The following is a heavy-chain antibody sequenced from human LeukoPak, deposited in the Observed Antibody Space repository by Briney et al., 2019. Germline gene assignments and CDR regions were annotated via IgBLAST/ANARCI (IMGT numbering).Heavy chain of an antibody. CDR3: ARTAHFYSNGFDI. J-gene: IGHJ3*02. Sequence: GGSLRLSCTASGFTFSIYTIQWVRQAPGKGLEWVALSLFDGNIKYYADSVKGRFTISRDNSKNTLYLQMNSLTPEDTAMYYCARTAHFYSNGFDIWGQGTMVIVSS. CDR2: SLFDGNIK. V-gene: IGHV3-30-3*01. CDR1: GFTFSIYT. D-gene: IGHD1-26*01.